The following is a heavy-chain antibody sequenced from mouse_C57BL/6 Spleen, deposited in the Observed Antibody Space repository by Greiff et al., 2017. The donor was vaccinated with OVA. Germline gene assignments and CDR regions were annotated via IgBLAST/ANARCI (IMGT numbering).Heavy chain of an antibody. Sequence: VQLQQSGPELVKPGASVKISCKASGYTFTDYYMNWVKQSHGKSLEWIGDINPNNGGTSYNQKFKGKATLTVDKSSSTAYMELRSLTSEDSAVYYCARMLGRYFDVWGTGTTVTVSS. CDR2: INPNNGGT. J-gene: IGHJ1*03. CDR1: GYTFTDYY. D-gene: IGHD4-1*01. CDR3: ARMLGRYFDV. V-gene: IGHV1-26*01.